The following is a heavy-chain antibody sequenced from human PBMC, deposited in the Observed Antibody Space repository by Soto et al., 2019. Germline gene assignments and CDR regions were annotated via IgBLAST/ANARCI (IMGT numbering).Heavy chain of an antibody. J-gene: IGHJ5*02. V-gene: IGHV4-39*01. CDR1: GGSISSSGHY. Sequence: QLQLQESGPGLVKPSEALSLTCTVSGGSISSSGHYWGWIRQTPGKGLEWIGNIFYSGGTHYNASFRSRVSISVDSSKTQLSRKVTSVTAADTAVYYCARRSYGSGVDLWGRGTLVTVSS. CDR2: IFYSGGT. CDR3: ARRSYGSGVDL. D-gene: IGHD3-10*01.